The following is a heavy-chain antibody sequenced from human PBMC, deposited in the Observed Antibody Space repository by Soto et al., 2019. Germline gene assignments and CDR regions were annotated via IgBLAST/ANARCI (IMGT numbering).Heavy chain of an antibody. CDR3: ARGLGIAANWFDP. Sequence: QVQMVESGGGVVQPGRSLRLSCAASGFTFSSYGMHWVRQAPGKGLEWVAVIWYDGSNKYYADSVKGRFTISRDNSKNTLYLQINSLRAEDTAVYYCARGLGIAANWFDPWGQGTLVTVSS. CDR2: IWYDGSNK. CDR1: GFTFSSYG. D-gene: IGHD6-13*01. J-gene: IGHJ5*02. V-gene: IGHV3-33*01.